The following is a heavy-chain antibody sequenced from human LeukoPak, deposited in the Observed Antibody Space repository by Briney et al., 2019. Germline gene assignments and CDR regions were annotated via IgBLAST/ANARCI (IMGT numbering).Heavy chain of an antibody. J-gene: IGHJ5*02. V-gene: IGHV4-59*01. D-gene: IGHD3-16*01. CDR3: ARRSIGGPNWFDP. CDR1: GGSISSYY. Sequence: PSETLSLTCAVYGGSISSYYWSWIRQPPGKGLEWIGYIYYSGSTNYNPSLKSRVTISVDTSKNQFSLKLSSVTAADTAVYYCARRSIGGPNWFDPWGQGTLVTVSS. CDR2: IYYSGST.